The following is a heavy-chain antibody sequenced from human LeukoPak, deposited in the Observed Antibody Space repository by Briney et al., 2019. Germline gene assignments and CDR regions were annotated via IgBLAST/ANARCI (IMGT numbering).Heavy chain of an antibody. V-gene: IGHV3-30*02. CDR1: AFTFSSYG. CDR2: IRYGGSNK. J-gene: IGHJ3*02. Sequence: GGSLRLSCAASAFTFSSYGMHWVRQAPGKGLEWVAFIRYGGSNKYYADSVKGRFTISRDNSKNTLYLQMNSLRAEDTAVYYCARDQTPGGPIPDDAFDMWGQGTMVTVSS. CDR3: ARDQTPGGPIPDDAFDM. D-gene: IGHD2-8*02.